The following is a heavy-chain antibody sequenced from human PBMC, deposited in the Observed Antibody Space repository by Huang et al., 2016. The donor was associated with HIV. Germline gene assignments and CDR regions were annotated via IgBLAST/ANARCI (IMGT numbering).Heavy chain of an antibody. CDR3: VRHRPNYDFWSGYYPYFDD. D-gene: IGHD3-3*01. CDR2: KDYSVRT. V-gene: IGHV4-39*01. Sequence: QVQLQESGRGLVKPSETLSLTCTVSGGSISSSFYYWGWIRQSPGKGLEWIGSKDYSVRTNYNPTLKSRVTISADTSNSQFSLKLTSVTAADSAVYYCVRHRPNYDFWSGYYPYFDDWGQGTLVTVSS. CDR1: GGSISSSFYY. J-gene: IGHJ4*02.